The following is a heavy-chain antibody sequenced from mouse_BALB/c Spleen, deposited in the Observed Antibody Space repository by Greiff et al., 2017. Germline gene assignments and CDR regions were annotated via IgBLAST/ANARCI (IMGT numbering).Heavy chain of an antibody. J-gene: IGHJ2*01. CDR2: ISSGSSTI. V-gene: IGHV5-17*02. D-gene: IGHD3-1*01. CDR1: GFTFSSFG. CDR3: ARDSSGYE. Sequence: EVKVVESGGGLVQPGGSRKLSCAASGFTFSSFGMHWVRQAPEKGLEWVAYISSGSSTIYYADTVKGRFTISRDNPKNTLFLQMTSLRSEDTAMYYCARDSSGYEWGQGTTLTVSS.